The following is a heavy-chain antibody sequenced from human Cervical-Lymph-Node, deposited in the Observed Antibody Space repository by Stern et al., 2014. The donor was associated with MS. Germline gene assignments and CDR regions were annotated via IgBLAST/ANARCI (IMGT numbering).Heavy chain of an antibody. CDR1: GGTLSNYA. J-gene: IGHJ5*02. D-gene: IGHD1-26*01. V-gene: IGHV1-69*01. Sequence: VQLVESGAEVKKPGSSVKVSCKASGGTLSNYAISWVRQAPGQGLEWMGGIIPIFGTVNYAQKFQGRVTIHADASTSTAYMELSSLRSEDTAVYYCARGPRSQSGGSSWFDPWGQGTLVTVSS. CDR2: IIPIFGTV. CDR3: ARGPRSQSGGSSWFDP.